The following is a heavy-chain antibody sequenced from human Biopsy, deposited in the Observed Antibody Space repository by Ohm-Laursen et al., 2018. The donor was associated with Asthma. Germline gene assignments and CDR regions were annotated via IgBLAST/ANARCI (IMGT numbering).Heavy chain of an antibody. J-gene: IGHJ6*02. D-gene: IGHD6-19*01. CDR3: ARCQVGYSSGWSLLLKKIYYSGMDV. CDR2: IMTVFGTT. CDR1: GGTFSNFA. V-gene: IGHV1-69*01. Sequence: KVSRKAPGGTFSNFAISWVRQAPGQGLEWLGGIMTVFGTTNYAQKFQGRVTITADESTSTAYMEVTSLRSEDTAIYYCARCQVGYSSGWSLLLKKIYYSGMDVWGQGTAVTVSS.